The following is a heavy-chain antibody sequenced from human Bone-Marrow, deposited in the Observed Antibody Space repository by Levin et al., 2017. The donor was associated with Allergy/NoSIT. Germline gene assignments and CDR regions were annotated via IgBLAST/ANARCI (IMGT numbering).Heavy chain of an antibody. D-gene: IGHD2/OR15-2a*01. V-gene: IGHV3-23*01. J-gene: IGHJ4*02. CDR1: GFTFSSYA. Sequence: PGESLKISCAASGFTFSSYAMSWVRQAPGQGLEWVSSIIHGDNTYYADAVGGRFTVSRDNSKNTLYLEMGGLRAEDTAVYYCAKFSFVYGGNYFDYWGQGTLVTVSS. CDR2: IIHGDNT. CDR3: AKFSFVYGGNYFDY.